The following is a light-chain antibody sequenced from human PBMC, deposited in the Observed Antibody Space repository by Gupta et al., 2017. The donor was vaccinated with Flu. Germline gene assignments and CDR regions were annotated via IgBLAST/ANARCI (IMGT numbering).Light chain of an antibody. CDR1: QSVGIY. J-gene: IGKJ4*01. CDR3: QHRSNGHPGIT. Sequence: EIVLTQSPATLSLSPGDRATFSCRTSQSVGIYVAWYQHKPGQAPRLLIWDASNRGTDIPARFSGSGDGTDFTLTISSREPEDFELYYCQHRSNGHPGITFGGGTTVEIK. CDR2: DAS. V-gene: IGKV3D-11*02.